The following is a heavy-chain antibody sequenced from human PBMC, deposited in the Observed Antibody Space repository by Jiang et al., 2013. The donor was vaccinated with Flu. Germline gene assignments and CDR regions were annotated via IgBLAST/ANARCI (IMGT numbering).Heavy chain of an antibody. Sequence: GAEVKKPGESLKISCKGSGYNFASYWIGWVRQMPGKGLEWMGIIYPGDSDTRYSPSFQGQVTISADKSISTAYLQWSTLKASDTAVYYCARGHDYGANSGEWFDYWGQGTLVTVSS. CDR2: IYPGDSDT. V-gene: IGHV5-51*03. CDR1: GYNFASYW. CDR3: ARGHDYGANSGEWFDY. D-gene: IGHD4-23*01. J-gene: IGHJ4*02.